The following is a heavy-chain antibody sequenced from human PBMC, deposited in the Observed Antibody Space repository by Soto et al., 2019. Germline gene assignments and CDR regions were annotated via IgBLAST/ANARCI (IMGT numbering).Heavy chain of an antibody. V-gene: IGHV3-20*04. D-gene: IGHD2-2*02. CDR2: INWNGGST. CDR1: GFTFGDYG. Sequence: GGSLRLSCAASGFTFGDYGMSWVRQAPGKGLEWVSGINWNGGSTGYADSVKGRFTISRDNAKNSLYLQMNSLRAEDTALYYCARGVDCSSTSCYSSAFDIWGQGTMVTVSS. CDR3: ARGVDCSSTSCYSSAFDI. J-gene: IGHJ3*02.